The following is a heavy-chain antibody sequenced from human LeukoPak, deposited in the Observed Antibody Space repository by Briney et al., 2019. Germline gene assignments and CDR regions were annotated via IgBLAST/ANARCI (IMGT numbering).Heavy chain of an antibody. CDR2: INPSGGST. CDR1: GYTFTSYY. CDR3: ARDGNGGSSPAGY. Sequence: ASVKVSCKTSGYTFTSYYMHWVRQAPGQGLEWMGIINPSGGSTSYAQKFQGRVTMTRDTSTSTVYMDLSSLRSEDAAVYYCARDGNGGSSPAGYWGQGTLVTVSS. D-gene: IGHD6-6*01. V-gene: IGHV1-46*01. J-gene: IGHJ4*02.